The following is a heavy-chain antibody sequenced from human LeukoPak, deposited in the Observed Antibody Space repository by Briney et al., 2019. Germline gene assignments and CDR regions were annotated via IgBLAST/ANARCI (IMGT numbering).Heavy chain of an antibody. D-gene: IGHD2-2*01. V-gene: IGHV4-39*01. Sequence: SSETLSLTCTVSGGSISSDSYYWAWIRQPPGKGLEWIASIYYSGSTYYNPSLKSRVTISVDTSRNQFSLKLSSVTAADTAVYYCARVRSGYCSSTSCHHFDYWGQGTLVTVSS. J-gene: IGHJ4*02. CDR3: ARVRSGYCSSTSCHHFDY. CDR2: IYYSGST. CDR1: GGSISSDSYY.